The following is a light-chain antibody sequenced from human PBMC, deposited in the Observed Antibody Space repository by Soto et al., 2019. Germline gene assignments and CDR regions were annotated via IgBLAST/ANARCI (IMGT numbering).Light chain of an antibody. CDR3: QQYNSYSGT. Sequence: DIQMTQSPSTLSASVGDRVTITCRASQSISSWLAWYQQKPGKAPKLLIYDASSLESGVPSRFSGSGSGTGFTLTISSLQPDDFATYYCQQYNSYSGTFGQGTRWIS. CDR1: QSISSW. V-gene: IGKV1-5*01. CDR2: DAS. J-gene: IGKJ1*01.